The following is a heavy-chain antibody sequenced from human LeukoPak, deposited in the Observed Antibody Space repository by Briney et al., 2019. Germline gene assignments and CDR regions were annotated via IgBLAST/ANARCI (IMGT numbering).Heavy chain of an antibody. V-gene: IGHV4-4*07. CDR3: ARDHSLYDFWSGHYTSGAFDI. Sequence: KPSETLSLTCSVSGASISSYYWSWIRQPAGKGLEWIARIYTSGSTNYNPSLKSRVTMSVDTSKNQFSLKLSSVTAADTAVYYCARDHSLYDFWSGHYTSGAFDIWGQGTMVTVSS. CDR2: IYTSGST. CDR1: GASISSYY. D-gene: IGHD3-3*01. J-gene: IGHJ3*02.